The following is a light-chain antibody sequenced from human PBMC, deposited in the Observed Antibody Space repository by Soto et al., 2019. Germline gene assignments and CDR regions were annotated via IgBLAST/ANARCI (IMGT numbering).Light chain of an antibody. Sequence: AIQMTQSPSSLSASVGDRVTITCRASQGIRNDLGWYQQKPGQAPKLLIYAAYTLQSGVPSRFSGSGSGTHFTLTISSLQPEDFATYYCPQFSDGWTFGQGTKVDIK. CDR2: AAY. CDR1: QGIRND. CDR3: PQFSDGWT. J-gene: IGKJ1*01. V-gene: IGKV1-6*01.